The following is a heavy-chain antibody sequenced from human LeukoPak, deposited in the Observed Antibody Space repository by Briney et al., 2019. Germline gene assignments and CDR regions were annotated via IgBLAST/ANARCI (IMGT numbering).Heavy chain of an antibody. V-gene: IGHV4-34*01. CDR1: GGSFSGYY. Sequence: SETLSRTCAVYGGSFSGYYWSWIRQPPGKGLEWIGEINHSGSTNYNPSLKSRVTISVDTSKNQFSLKLSSVTAADTAVYYCARGPYSGYGIDYWGQGTLVTVSS. J-gene: IGHJ4*02. CDR2: INHSGST. D-gene: IGHD5-12*01. CDR3: ARGPYSGYGIDY.